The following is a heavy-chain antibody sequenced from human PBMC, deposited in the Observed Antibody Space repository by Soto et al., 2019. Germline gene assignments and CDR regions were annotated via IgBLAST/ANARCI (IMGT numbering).Heavy chain of an antibody. CDR3: ARVQLVEWFVINIDLSRMDV. CDR1: GFTFKSHS. Sequence: EVQLVESGGGLVQPGGSLRLSCSSSGFTFKSHSMNWVRQSPGKGLEWIARMDSSGDSTYYADSVKGRFAVSRDNANSSLFLQRNSLRDEDPAGYYCARVQLVEWFVINIDLSRMDVWGQGTTVVVSS. J-gene: IGHJ6*02. V-gene: IGHV3-48*02. CDR2: MDSSGDST. D-gene: IGHD3-3*01.